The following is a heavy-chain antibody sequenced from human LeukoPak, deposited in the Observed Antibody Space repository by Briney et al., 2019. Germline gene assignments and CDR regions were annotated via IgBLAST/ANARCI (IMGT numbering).Heavy chain of an antibody. V-gene: IGHV1-69*04. D-gene: IGHD6-13*01. CDR2: IIPILGIA. Sequence: SVKVSCKASGGTFSSYAISWVRQAPGQGLEWMGRIIPILGIANYAQKFQGRVTITADKSTSTAYMELSSLRSEDTAVYYCASASGIAAAGPFGYWGQGTLVTVSS. CDR3: ASASGIAAAGPFGY. CDR1: GGTFSSYA. J-gene: IGHJ4*02.